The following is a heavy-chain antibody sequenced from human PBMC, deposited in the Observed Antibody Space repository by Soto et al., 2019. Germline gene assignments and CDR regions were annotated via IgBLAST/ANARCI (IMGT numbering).Heavy chain of an antibody. V-gene: IGHV3-48*01. J-gene: IGHJ5*02. Sequence: GGFLRLSCAASGFTFSNYSMNWVRQAPGKGLEWVSYISSSTIYYADSVKGRFTISRDNAKNSLYLQMNSLRAEDTAVYYCARETQWLNWFDPWGQGTLVTVS. CDR2: ISSSTI. D-gene: IGHD6-19*01. CDR1: GFTFSNYS. CDR3: ARETQWLNWFDP.